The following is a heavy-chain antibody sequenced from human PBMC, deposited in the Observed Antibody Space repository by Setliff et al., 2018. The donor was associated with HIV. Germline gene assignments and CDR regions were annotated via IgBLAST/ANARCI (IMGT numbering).Heavy chain of an antibody. J-gene: IGHJ6*03. CDR2: IYYSGST. D-gene: IGHD5-12*01. CDR1: GGSISSYY. Sequence: SETLSLTCTVSGGSISSYYWSWIRQPPGKGLEWIGYIYYSGSTNYNPSLKSRVTISVDTSKNQFSLKLSSVTAADTAVYYCARQGRYSGYGFYYYYYYMDVWGKGATVTVSS. V-gene: IGHV4-59*08. CDR3: ARQGRYSGYGFYYYYYYMDV.